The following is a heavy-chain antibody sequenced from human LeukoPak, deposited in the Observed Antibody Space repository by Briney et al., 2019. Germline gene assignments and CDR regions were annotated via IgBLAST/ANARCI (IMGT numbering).Heavy chain of an antibody. Sequence: GGSLRLSCAASGFTFSNYWMSWVRQAPGKGPEWVGDIKTDGSDKYYVGSVKGRFTISRDNSKNTLYLQMNSLRAEDTAVYYCAKESRDGYNYGYYYGMDVWGQGTTVTVSS. CDR3: AKESRDGYNYGYYYGMDV. V-gene: IGHV3-7*01. CDR1: GFTFSNYW. J-gene: IGHJ6*02. D-gene: IGHD5-24*01. CDR2: IKTDGSDK.